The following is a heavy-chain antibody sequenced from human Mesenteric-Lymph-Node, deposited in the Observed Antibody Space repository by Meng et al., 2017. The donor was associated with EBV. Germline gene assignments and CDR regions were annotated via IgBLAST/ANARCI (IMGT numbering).Heavy chain of an antibody. V-gene: IGHV4-34*01. J-gene: IGHJ5*02. CDR3: ARDYCGRAWYYWFDA. Sequence: VQQQQLGAGVLQPSDTLSLCCAVYGGSLRKYHWRWIRQPPGSGMDWISGITYCGQTIYSPSLMTRDTAAVDASMNLGSLKPDDTAVYYSARDYCGRAWYYWFDAWGQGTLVTVSS. CDR1: GGSLRKYH. D-gene: IGHD2-21*02. CDR2: ITYCGQT.